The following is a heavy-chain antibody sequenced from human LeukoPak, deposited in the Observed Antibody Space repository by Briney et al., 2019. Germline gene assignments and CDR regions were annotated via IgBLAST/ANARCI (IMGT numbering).Heavy chain of an antibody. CDR1: GYTFTGYY. V-gene: IGHV1-2*02. D-gene: IGHD3-22*01. Sequence: GASVKVSFKASGYTFTGYYMHWVRQAPGQGLEWMGWINPNSGGTNYAQKFQGRVTMTRDTSISTAYMELSRLRSDDTAVYYCARDYFYYDGSGYDYWGQGTLVTVSS. J-gene: IGHJ4*02. CDR2: INPNSGGT. CDR3: ARDYFYYDGSGYDY.